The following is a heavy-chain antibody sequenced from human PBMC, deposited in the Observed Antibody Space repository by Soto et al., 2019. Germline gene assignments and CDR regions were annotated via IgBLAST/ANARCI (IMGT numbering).Heavy chain of an antibody. CDR1: GGTFSSYA. CDR3: ARDRGDIVVVPAAMLGVGDPYYYVMDV. D-gene: IGHD2-2*01. V-gene: IGHV1-69*01. Sequence: VKVSCKASGGTFSSYAISWARQAPGQGLEWMGGIIPIFGTANYAQKFQGRVTITADESTSTAYMELSSLRSEDTAVYYCARDRGDIVVVPAAMLGVGDPYYYVMDVWGQGTTVTVSS. J-gene: IGHJ6*02. CDR2: IIPIFGTA.